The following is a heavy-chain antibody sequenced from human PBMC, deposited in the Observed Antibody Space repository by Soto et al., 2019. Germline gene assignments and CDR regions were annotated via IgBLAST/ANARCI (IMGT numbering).Heavy chain of an antibody. V-gene: IGHV4-31*03. CDR3: ARDLPLDGMDV. CDR2: IYFSGST. J-gene: IGHJ6*02. CDR1: GDSISSVSYY. Sequence: QVQLQESGPGLVKPSQTLSLTCSVSGDSISSVSYYWSWIRQHPVKGLEWIGYIYFSGSTYYNPSLKSRVSILVDTSKNQFSLKLRSVTAADTAVYYCARDLPLDGMDVWGQGTTVTVSS.